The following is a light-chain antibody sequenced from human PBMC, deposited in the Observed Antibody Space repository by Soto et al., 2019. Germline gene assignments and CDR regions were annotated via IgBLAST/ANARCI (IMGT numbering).Light chain of an antibody. CDR3: AAWDGSLKGYG. J-gene: IGLJ1*01. CDR2: RNN. Sequence: VLTQPPSTSGTPGQRVTISCSGSSSNIGSNTVNWYQQLPGTAPKLLIYRNNQRPSGVPYRFSGSKSGPSASLAISGLQSEDEVDYYCAAWDGSLKGYGFATGTKVTVL. V-gene: IGLV1-44*01. CDR1: SSNIGSNT.